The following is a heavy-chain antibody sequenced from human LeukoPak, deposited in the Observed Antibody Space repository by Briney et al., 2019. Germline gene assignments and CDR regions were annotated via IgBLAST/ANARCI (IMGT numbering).Heavy chain of an antibody. Sequence: GGSLRLSCATYGFTFSNYAMSWVRQAPGKGLEWVSAISGSGAYTYYADSVKGRFTISRDNSKNTLYLQVNSLRAEDTAVYYCAKDRTTFGVITGYGMDVWGQGTTVTVSS. V-gene: IGHV3-23*01. CDR2: ISGSGAYT. D-gene: IGHD3-3*01. CDR1: GFTFSNYA. J-gene: IGHJ6*02. CDR3: AKDRTTFGVITGYGMDV.